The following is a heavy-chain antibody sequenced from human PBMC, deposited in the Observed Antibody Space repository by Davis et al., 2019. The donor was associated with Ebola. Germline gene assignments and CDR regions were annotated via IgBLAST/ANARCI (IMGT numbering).Heavy chain of an antibody. V-gene: IGHV1-58*02. J-gene: IGHJ4*01. D-gene: IGHD1-14*01. CDR1: GFTFTNSA. CDR2: IVVGNVNT. Sequence: SVKVSCKASGFTFTNSAMQWVRQARGQRPEWIGSIVVGNVNTNYAQRFQGRVTITRDMSTSTSYLDLSNLRSEDTAVYYCAASAGTVGKFDYWGQGTLVTVSP. CDR3: AASAGTVGKFDY.